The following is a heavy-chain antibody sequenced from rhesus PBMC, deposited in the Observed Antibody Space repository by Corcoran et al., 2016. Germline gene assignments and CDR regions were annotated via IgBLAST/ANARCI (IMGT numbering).Heavy chain of an antibody. CDR1: GGSINGYDY. CDR3: ARDAYENRVTTGEYFEF. Sequence: QVKLQQWGEGLVKPSETLSLTCAVYGGSINGYDYWSWSRQAPGKGLEWIGKIEGNIATTNYNPTRKNRVTISKDTSKNQFSLKLSSVTAADTAVYYCARDAYENRVTTGEYFEFWGQGALVTVSS. J-gene: IGHJ1*01. D-gene: IGHD4-23*01. V-gene: IGHV4-73*01. CDR2: IEGNIATT.